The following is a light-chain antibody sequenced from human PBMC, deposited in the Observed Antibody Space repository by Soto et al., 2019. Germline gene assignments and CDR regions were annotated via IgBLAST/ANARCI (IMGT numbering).Light chain of an antibody. CDR2: EVS. CDR1: SSDVGAYNY. Sequence: QSVLARPAAVSGSPGQSGAISCTGTSSDVGAYNYVSWYQQHPGKAPKLLLSEVSNRPSGVSDRFSGSKSGNTASLTISGLQAEDEADYYCSSLTTSFTYVFGTGTKVTVL. CDR3: SSLTTSFTYV. V-gene: IGLV2-14*01. J-gene: IGLJ1*01.